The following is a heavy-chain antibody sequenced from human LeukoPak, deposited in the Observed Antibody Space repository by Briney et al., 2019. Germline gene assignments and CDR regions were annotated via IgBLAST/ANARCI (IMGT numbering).Heavy chain of an antibody. Sequence: SETLSLTCTVSGGSISSSSYYWGWIRQPPGKGLEWIGRIYTSGSTNYNPSLKSRVTMSVDTSKNQFSLKLSSVTAADTAVYYCVRVSGFCTNGVCPSFDPWGQGTLVTVSS. D-gene: IGHD2-8*01. V-gene: IGHV4-39*07. CDR3: VRVSGFCTNGVCPSFDP. CDR1: GGSISSSSYY. J-gene: IGHJ5*02. CDR2: IYTSGST.